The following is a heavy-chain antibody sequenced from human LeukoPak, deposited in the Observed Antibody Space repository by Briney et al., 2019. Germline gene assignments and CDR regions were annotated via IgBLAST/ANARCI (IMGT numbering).Heavy chain of an antibody. CDR3: SCIAVAGSDY. V-gene: IGHV1-18*01. Sequence: ASVKVSCKASGYTFTSYGISWVRQAPGQGLEWMGWISAYNGNTNYAQKLQGRVTITADKSTSTAYMELSSLRSEDTAVYYCSCIAVAGSDYWGQGTLVTVSS. CDR1: GYTFTSYG. D-gene: IGHD6-19*01. CDR2: ISAYNGNT. J-gene: IGHJ4*02.